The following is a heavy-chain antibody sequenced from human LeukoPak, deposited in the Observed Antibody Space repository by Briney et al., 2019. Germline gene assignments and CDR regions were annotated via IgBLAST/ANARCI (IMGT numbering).Heavy chain of an antibody. CDR1: GFTVSNSY. Sequence: GGSLRLSCVASGFTVSNSYMSWVRQAPGKGLEWVSVIYSDGGTFYSDSVKCGFTISRDYSKSTLYLQMTSLRAEDTAVYYCAKGLLAGTWGQGTLVTVSS. J-gene: IGHJ5*02. CDR3: AKGLLAGT. D-gene: IGHD6-19*01. CDR2: IYSDGGT. V-gene: IGHV3-53*05.